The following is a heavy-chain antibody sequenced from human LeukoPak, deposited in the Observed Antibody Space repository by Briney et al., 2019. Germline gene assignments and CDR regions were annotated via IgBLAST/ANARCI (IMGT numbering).Heavy chain of an antibody. Sequence: PGGSLRLSCAASGFTFSDYYMSWIRQAPGKGLEWVSYISSSGSTIYYADSVKGRFTISRDNAKNSLYLQMNSLRAEDTAVYYCARDEGQQRESDAFDIWGQGTMVTVSS. J-gene: IGHJ3*02. D-gene: IGHD6-13*01. CDR1: GFTFSDYY. CDR3: ARDEGQQRESDAFDI. CDR2: ISSSGSTI. V-gene: IGHV3-11*04.